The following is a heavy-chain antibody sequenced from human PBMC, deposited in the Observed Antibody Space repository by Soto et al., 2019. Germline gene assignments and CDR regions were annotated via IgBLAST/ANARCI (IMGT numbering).Heavy chain of an antibody. CDR3: ARDRGYSGYPGDY. J-gene: IGHJ4*02. V-gene: IGHV3-21*01. D-gene: IGHD5-12*01. CDR2: ISSSSSYI. Sequence: GGSLRLSCAASGFTFSSYSMNWVRQAPGKWLEWVSSISSSSSYIYYADSVKGRFTISRDNAKNSLYLQMNSLRAEDTAVYYCARDRGYSGYPGDYWGQGTLVTVSS. CDR1: GFTFSSYS.